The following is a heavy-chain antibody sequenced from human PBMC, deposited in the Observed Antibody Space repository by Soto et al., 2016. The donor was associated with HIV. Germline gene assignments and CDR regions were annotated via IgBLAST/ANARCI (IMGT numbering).Heavy chain of an antibody. CDR2: INPSGGGT. CDR3: AGGGYSHGQGGFXY. J-gene: IGHJ4*02. Sequence: QVQLVQSGAEVKKPGASVKVSCKASGYTFTNNYIYWVRQAPGQGLEWMGIINPSGGGTSNAQKFQDRVTMTRDTSTSTVYMELSSLRSEDTAVYYCAGGGYSHGQGGFXYWGQGTLVTVSS. V-gene: IGHV1-46*03. CDR1: GYTFTNNY. D-gene: IGHD5-12*01.